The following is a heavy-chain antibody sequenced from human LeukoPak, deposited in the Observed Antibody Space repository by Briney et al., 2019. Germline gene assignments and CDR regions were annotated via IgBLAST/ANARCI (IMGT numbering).Heavy chain of an antibody. CDR3: ARLPAAYCGGDCYGRGYYFDY. V-gene: IGHV4-59*01. D-gene: IGHD2-21*02. J-gene: IGHJ4*02. Sequence: SETLSLTCTVSGGSISSYYWSWIRQPPGKGLEWIGYIYYSGSTNYNPSLKSRVTISVDTSKNQFSLKLSSVTAADTAVYYCARLPAAYCGGDCYGRGYYFDYWGQGTLVTVFS. CDR2: IYYSGST. CDR1: GGSISSYY.